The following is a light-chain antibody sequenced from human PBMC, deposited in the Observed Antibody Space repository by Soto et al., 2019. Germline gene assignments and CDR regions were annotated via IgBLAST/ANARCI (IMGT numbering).Light chain of an antibody. Sequence: QSALTQPASVYGSPGQSITISCTGTSSDVGGYNYVSWYQQHPGKAPKLMIYEVSNRPSGVSNRFSGSKSGNTASLTISGLQAEDEADYYCSSYTSSSTWVFGEGTKLTVL. J-gene: IGLJ3*02. CDR2: EVS. CDR1: SSDVGGYNY. V-gene: IGLV2-14*01. CDR3: SSYTSSSTWV.